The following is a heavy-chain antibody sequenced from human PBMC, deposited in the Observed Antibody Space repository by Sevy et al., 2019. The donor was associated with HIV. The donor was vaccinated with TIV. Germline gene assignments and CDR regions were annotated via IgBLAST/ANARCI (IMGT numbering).Heavy chain of an antibody. D-gene: IGHD5-18*01. CDR3: ARGKSGYGYGLDY. V-gene: IGHV3-66*01. CDR2: IYSDGST. J-gene: IGHJ4*02. CDR1: GFPVSSNY. Sequence: GGSLRLSCAASGFPVSSNYMSWVRQAPGKGLEGVSVIYSDGSTYHADSVKGRFTISRDNSKNTLYLQMNSRIVEDTAVYYCARGKSGYGYGLDYWGQGTLVTVSS.